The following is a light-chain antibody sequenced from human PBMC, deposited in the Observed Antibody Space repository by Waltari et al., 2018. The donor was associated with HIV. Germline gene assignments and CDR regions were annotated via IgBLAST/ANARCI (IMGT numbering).Light chain of an antibody. CDR2: ANI. CDR1: SSTIGAGYD. CDR3: QSFDSSLTTSGVI. J-gene: IGLJ2*01. Sequence: QSVLTQPPSVSGAPGQRVTISCTGSSSTIGAGYDVHWYHQLPGTAPKLLIYANINRPSGVPDRFSGSKSGSSASLAITGLQAEDEAHYYCQSFDSSLTTSGVIFGGGTKLTVL. V-gene: IGLV1-40*01.